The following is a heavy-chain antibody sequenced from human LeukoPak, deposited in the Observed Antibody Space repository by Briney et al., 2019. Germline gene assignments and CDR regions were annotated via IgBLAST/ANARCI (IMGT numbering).Heavy chain of an antibody. D-gene: IGHD6-19*01. CDR2: INHSGST. CDR1: GGSFSGYY. V-gene: IGHV4-34*01. J-gene: IGHJ4*02. CDR3: ASSVAGTFDY. Sequence: SETLSLTCAVYGGSFSGYYWSWIRQPPGKGLEWIGEINHSGSTNYNPSLKSRVTISVDTSKNQFSLKLSSVTAADTAVYYCASSVAGTFDYWGQGTLVTVSS.